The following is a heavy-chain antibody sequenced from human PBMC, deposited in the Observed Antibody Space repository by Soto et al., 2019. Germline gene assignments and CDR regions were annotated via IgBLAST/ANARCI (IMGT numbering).Heavy chain of an antibody. CDR1: GFSLTSPGMC. V-gene: IGHV2-70*13. Sequence: SGPTLVNPTETLTLTCTFSGFSLTSPGMCVSWIRQSPGKALEWLALIERDDDDKYYSTSLKTRLTISKDTRKNQVVLTMANMEPADTATYYCARSIRGPRRFNGMDVWGQGTTVTAP. CDR2: IERDDDDK. J-gene: IGHJ6*02. CDR3: ARSIRGPRRFNGMDV. D-gene: IGHD1-20*01.